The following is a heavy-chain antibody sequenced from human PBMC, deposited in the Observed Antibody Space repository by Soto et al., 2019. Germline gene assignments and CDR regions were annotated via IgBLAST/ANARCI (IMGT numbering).Heavy chain of an antibody. D-gene: IGHD5-18*01. CDR2: INPNSGGT. CDR1: GYTFTGYY. V-gene: IGHV1-2*04. CDR3: AREYTAMALSEYYFDY. Sequence: ASVKVSCKASGYTFTGYYMHWVRQAPGQGLEWMGWINPNSGGTNYAQKFQGWVTMTRDTSISTAYMELSRLRSDDTAVYYCAREYTAMALSEYYFDYWGQGTLVTVSS. J-gene: IGHJ4*02.